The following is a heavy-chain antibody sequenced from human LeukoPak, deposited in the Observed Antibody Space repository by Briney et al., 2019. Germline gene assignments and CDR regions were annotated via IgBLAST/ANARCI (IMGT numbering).Heavy chain of an antibody. CDR1: GGSISSYY. D-gene: IGHD6-13*01. CDR2: IYYSGST. V-gene: IGHV4-59*04. CDR3: ARSGPSSWYWGKVY. J-gene: IGHJ4*02. Sequence: SETLSLTCTVSGGSISSYYWSWIRQPPGKGLEWIGSIYYSGSTYYNPSLKSRVTISVDTSKNQFSLKLSSVTAADTAVYYCARSGPSSWYWGKVYWGQGTLVTVSS.